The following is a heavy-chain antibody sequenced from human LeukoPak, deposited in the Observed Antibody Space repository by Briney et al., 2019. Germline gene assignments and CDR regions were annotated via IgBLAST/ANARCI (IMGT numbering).Heavy chain of an antibody. CDR1: GGSISSGGYY. D-gene: IGHD3-22*01. J-gene: IGHJ3*02. CDR2: IYYSGST. V-gene: IGHV4-31*03. CDR3: ARFRSSGYQSNDAFDI. Sequence: SQTRSLTCTVSGGSISSGGYYWSWIRQHPGKGLEWIGYIYYSGSTYYNPSLKSRVTISVDTSKNQFSLKLSSVTAADTAVYYCARFRSSGYQSNDAFDIWGQGTMVTVSS.